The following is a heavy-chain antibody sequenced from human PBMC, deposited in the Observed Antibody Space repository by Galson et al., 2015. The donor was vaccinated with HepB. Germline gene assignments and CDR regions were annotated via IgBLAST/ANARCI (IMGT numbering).Heavy chain of an antibody. Sequence: SLRLSCAASGFTFSSYWMHWVRQAPGKGLVWVSRIKTDGRYTSYADSVKGRFTISRDNAKNTVYLEMNSLRTEDTSIYYCVRSSNFDTWGQVTLVTVSS. J-gene: IGHJ4*02. V-gene: IGHV3-74*01. CDR3: VRSSNFDT. CDR2: IKTDGRYT. CDR1: GFTFSSYW. D-gene: IGHD2-2*01.